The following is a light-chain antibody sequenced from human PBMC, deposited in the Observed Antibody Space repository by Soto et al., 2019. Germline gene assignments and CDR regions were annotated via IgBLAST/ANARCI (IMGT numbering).Light chain of an antibody. J-gene: IGKJ4*01. CDR2: DAS. Sequence: EIVLTQSPATLSLSPGERATLSCRASQSVSTSLAWYQQKPGQTPRLLIYDASNRATGIPARFSGSGSGTDFTLTISSLEPEDFAVYYCQQCCNWLTFGGGTKVEIK. V-gene: IGKV3-11*01. CDR1: QSVSTS. CDR3: QQCCNWLT.